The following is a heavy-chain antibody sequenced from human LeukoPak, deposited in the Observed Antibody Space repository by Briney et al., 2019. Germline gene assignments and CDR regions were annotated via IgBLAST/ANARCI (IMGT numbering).Heavy chain of an antibody. Sequence: GGSLRLSCAVSGFAFSSYSMNWVRQAPGKGLEWLSYISGSSNTIYYADSVKGRFTISRDNAKNSQYLQMNSLRAEDTAVYYCARESLGYCSGSTCYYFYMDFWGKGTTVTVSS. CDR1: GFAFSSYS. CDR2: ISGSSNTI. J-gene: IGHJ6*03. V-gene: IGHV3-48*04. CDR3: ARESLGYCSGSTCYYFYMDF. D-gene: IGHD2-15*01.